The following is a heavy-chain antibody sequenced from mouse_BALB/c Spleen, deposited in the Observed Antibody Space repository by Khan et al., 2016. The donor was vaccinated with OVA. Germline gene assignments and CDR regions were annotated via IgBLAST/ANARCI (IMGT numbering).Heavy chain of an antibody. CDR2: INTYTGEP. J-gene: IGHJ4*01. CDR3: ARPPYFSYTLDY. Sequence: QIQLVQSGPELKKPGETVKISCKASGYTFTNYGMNWVKQSPGKALKWMGWINTYTGEPTYADDFKGRVAFSLETSASTAYLQINNLKNEDTATYCCARPPYFSYTLDYWGQGTSVTVSS. V-gene: IGHV9-3-1*01. D-gene: IGHD2-10*01. CDR1: GYTFTNYG.